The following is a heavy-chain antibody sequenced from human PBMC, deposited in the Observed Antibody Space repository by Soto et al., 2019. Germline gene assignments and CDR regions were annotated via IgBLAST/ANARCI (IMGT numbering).Heavy chain of an antibody. CDR3: VRVGSYYYFDDMDV. V-gene: IGHV4-59*11. CDR1: GVSIRNQC. J-gene: IGHJ6*02. CDR2: LYESGNT. Sequence: SLTCTVSGVSIRNQCWTWIRQPPGKGREWIGYLYESGNTKYNPSLKSRVTISLDPSRKQFSLKLSSVTAADTAVYFCVRVGSYYYFDDMDVWGQGTTVTVSS. D-gene: IGHD6-25*01.